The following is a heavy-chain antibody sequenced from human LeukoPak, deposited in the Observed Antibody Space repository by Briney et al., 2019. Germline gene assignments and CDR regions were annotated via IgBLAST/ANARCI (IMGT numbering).Heavy chain of an antibody. Sequence: PGRSLRLSCAASGFTFSSYGMHWVRQAPGKGLEGVAVIWYDGSNKYYADSVKGRFTISRDNSKNTLYLQMNSLRAEDTAVYYCARDRIAAAIDYWGQGTLVTVSS. CDR3: ARDRIAAAIDY. D-gene: IGHD6-13*01. J-gene: IGHJ4*02. V-gene: IGHV3-33*01. CDR1: GFTFSSYG. CDR2: IWYDGSNK.